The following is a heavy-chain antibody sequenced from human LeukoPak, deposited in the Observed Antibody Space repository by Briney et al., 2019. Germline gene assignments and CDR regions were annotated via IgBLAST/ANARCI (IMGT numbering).Heavy chain of an antibody. V-gene: IGHV1-3*01. Sequence: ASVKVSCKASGYIFTSYAMHWVRQAPGQRLEWMGWGNAGNGNTKYSQKFQGRVTMTRDTSTSTVYMELSSLRSEDTAVYYCARDLVDYGSGSSLDYWGQGTLVTVSS. D-gene: IGHD3-10*01. CDR3: ARDLVDYGSGSSLDY. CDR2: GNAGNGNT. J-gene: IGHJ4*02. CDR1: GYIFTSYA.